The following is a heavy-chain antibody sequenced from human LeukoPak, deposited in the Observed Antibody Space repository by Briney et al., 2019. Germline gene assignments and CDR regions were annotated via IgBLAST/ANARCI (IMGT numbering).Heavy chain of an antibody. CDR2: IKQDGSEK. J-gene: IGHJ4*02. D-gene: IGHD3-22*01. CDR3: AREQPYYYDSSGTALMAEIKYYFDH. CDR1: GFTFRSYW. Sequence: RGSLRLSCAASGFTFRSYWMSWVRQAPGKGLEWVANIKQDGSEKYYVDSVKGRFTISRDNAKNSLYLQMNSLRAEDTGVYYCAREQPYYYDSSGTALMAEIKYYFDHWGQGTLVTVSS. V-gene: IGHV3-7*01.